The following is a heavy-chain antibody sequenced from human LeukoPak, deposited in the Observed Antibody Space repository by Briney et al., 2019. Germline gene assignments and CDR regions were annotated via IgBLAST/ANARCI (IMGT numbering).Heavy chain of an antibody. CDR1: GGSFSGYY. CDR2: INHSGST. D-gene: IGHD3-10*01. CDR3: ARRQPPYYGSGSYYFDY. Sequence: SETLSLTCAVYGGSFSGYYWSWIRQPPGKGLEWIGEINHSGSTNYNPSLKSRFTISVDTSKNQFSLKLSSVTAADTAVYYCARRQPPYYGSGSYYFDYWGQGTLVTVSS. V-gene: IGHV4-34*01. J-gene: IGHJ4*02.